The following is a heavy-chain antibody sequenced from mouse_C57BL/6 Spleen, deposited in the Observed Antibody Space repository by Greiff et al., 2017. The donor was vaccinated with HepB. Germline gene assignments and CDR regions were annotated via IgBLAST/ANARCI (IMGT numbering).Heavy chain of an antibody. D-gene: IGHD1-1*01. Sequence: EVMLVESEGGLVQPGSSMKLSCTASGFTFSDYYMAWVRQVPEKGLEWVANINYDGSSTYYLDSLKSRFIISRDNAKNILYLQMSSLKSEDTATYYCARCYYGSSYLDYWGQGTTLTVSS. J-gene: IGHJ2*01. V-gene: IGHV5-16*01. CDR2: INYDGSST. CDR1: GFTFSDYY. CDR3: ARCYYGSSYLDY.